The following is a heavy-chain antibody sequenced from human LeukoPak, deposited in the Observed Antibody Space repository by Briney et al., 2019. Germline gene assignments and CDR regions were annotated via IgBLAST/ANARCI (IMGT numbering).Heavy chain of an antibody. V-gene: IGHV4-61*01. D-gene: IGHD4-4*01. CDR2: IYYSGST. J-gene: IGHJ6*02. CDR1: GGSVSSGSYY. Sequence: PSETLSLTCTVSGGSVSSGSYYWSWIRQPPGKGLEWIGYIYYSGSTNYNPSLKSRVTISVDTSKNQFSLKLSSVTAADTAVYYCARVYSNYVSYYGMDVWGQGTTVTVSS. CDR3: ARVYSNYVSYYGMDV.